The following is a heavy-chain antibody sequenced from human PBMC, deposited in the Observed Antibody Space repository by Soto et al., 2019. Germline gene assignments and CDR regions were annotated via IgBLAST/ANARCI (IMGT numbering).Heavy chain of an antibody. CDR2: IYYSDSI. V-gene: IGHV4-61*05. CDR3: ARAAMGGSSWPFDC. Sequence: SETLSLTCTVSGGSISSSSYYWGWIRQPPGKGLEWIGYIYYSDSINYNPSLKSRAIISDDTSKNQIYLRLSSVTAADTAVYYCARAAMGGSSWPFDCWGQGTLVTVSS. CDR1: GGSISSSSYY. D-gene: IGHD6-13*01. J-gene: IGHJ4*02.